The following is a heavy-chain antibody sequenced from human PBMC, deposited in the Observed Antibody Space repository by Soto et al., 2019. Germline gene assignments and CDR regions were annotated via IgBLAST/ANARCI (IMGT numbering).Heavy chain of an antibody. J-gene: IGHJ4*02. CDR3: ARAGLPTLELATPY. D-gene: IGHD3-16*01. Sequence: ASVKVSCKASGYTFTDYYMHWVRQSPGQGLEWMGWIHPNSGGTKFPQKFHGRVIMTRDTSISTAYMELSGLTSDDTAVYYCARAGLPTLELATPYWGQANLVTVSS. CDR1: GYTFTDYY. CDR2: IHPNSGGT. V-gene: IGHV1-2*02.